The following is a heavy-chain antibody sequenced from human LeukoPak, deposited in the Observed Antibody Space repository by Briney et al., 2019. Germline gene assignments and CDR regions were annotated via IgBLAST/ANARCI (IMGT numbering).Heavy chain of an antibody. CDR3: AKKAQYNGNYPLDY. Sequence: GGSLRLSCAASGFDVGRNYMTWVRQAPGKGLEWVSFIYSGGATYYADSVRGRFTISRDSSKNTLYLQMNSLRVEDTALYFCAKKAQYNGNYPLDYWGQGTLVTISS. V-gene: IGHV3-53*01. J-gene: IGHJ4*02. CDR1: GFDVGRNY. CDR2: IYSGGAT. D-gene: IGHD1-26*01.